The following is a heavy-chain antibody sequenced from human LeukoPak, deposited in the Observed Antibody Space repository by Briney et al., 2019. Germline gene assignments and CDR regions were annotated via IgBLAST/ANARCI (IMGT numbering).Heavy chain of an antibody. CDR1: GFTFSDDY. CDR2: ISGSSSDT. CDR3: ARDYCITSSCNLGQFDP. V-gene: IGHV3-11*06. D-gene: IGHD2-2*01. Sequence: GGSLRVSCAASGFTFSDDYMSWIRQAPGKGLEWVSDISGSSSDTNYADSVKGRFTISRDNAKSSLYLQMNSLGAEDTAVYHCARDYCITSSCNLGQFDPGGQGTQVTVSS. J-gene: IGHJ5*02.